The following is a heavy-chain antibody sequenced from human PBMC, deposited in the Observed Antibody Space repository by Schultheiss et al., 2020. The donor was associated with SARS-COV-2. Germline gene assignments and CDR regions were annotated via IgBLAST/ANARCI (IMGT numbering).Heavy chain of an antibody. D-gene: IGHD2-2*01. V-gene: IGHV4-34*12. Sequence: SETLSLTCAVYGGSFSGYYWSWIRQPPGKGLEWIGEIFHSGSTYYNPSLKSRVTISVDTSKNQFSLKLSSVTAADTAVYYCARFYRRRRQLLFGMDVWGQGTTVTVSS. J-gene: IGHJ6*02. CDR3: ARFYRRRRQLLFGMDV. CDR2: IFHSGST. CDR1: GGSFSGYY.